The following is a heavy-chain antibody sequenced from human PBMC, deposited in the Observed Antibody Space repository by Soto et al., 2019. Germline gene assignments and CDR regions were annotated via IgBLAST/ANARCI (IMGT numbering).Heavy chain of an antibody. CDR2: IYYSGST. CDR3: AASSSRYDAFDI. Sequence: KTSETLSLTCTVSGGSISSYYWSWIRQPPGKGLEWIGYIYYSGSTNYNPSLKSRVTISVDTSKNQFSLKLSSVTAADTAVYYCAASSSRYDAFDIWGQGTMVTVSS. D-gene: IGHD6-6*01. V-gene: IGHV4-59*01. CDR1: GGSISSYY. J-gene: IGHJ3*02.